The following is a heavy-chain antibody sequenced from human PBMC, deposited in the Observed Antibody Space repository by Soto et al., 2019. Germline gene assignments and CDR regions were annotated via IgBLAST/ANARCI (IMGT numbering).Heavy chain of an antibody. CDR2: IYSGGST. Sequence: EVELVETGGGLIRPGGSLRLSCAASGFTVNNNYMSWVRQAPGKGLEWVSVIYSGGSTYYAESVKGRFTISRDNSKNTVYLQMNNLRVEDTAVYYCARAPVVGATKYYFDYWGQGTLVTVSS. D-gene: IGHD1-26*01. CDR3: ARAPVVGATKYYFDY. V-gene: IGHV3-53*02. CDR1: GFTVNNNY. J-gene: IGHJ4*02.